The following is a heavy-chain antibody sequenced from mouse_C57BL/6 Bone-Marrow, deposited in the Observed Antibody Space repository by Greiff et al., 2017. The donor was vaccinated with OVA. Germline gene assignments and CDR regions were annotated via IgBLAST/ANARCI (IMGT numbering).Heavy chain of an antibody. CDR3: VREASNWWDDYYFDY. V-gene: IGHV10-3*01. D-gene: IGHD4-1*01. Sequence: EVKLVESGGGLVQPKGSLKLSCAASGFTFNTYAMHWVRQAPGKGLEWVARIRSKSSNYATYYADSVKDRFTISRDDSQSMLYLQMNNLKTEDTAMYYCVREASNWWDDYYFDYWGQGTTLTVSS. J-gene: IGHJ2*01. CDR2: IRSKSSNYAT. CDR1: GFTFNTYA.